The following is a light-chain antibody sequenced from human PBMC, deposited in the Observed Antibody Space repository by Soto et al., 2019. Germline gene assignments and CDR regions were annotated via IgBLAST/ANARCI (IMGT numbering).Light chain of an antibody. J-gene: IGKJ1*01. Sequence: EIVLTQSPATLSLSPGERATLSCRASQSISLSLAWYQQKPGQAPRLLIYDASERASAVPARFSGSGSGTDFTLTISSLEPEDFAVYYCQERAGWPPWTFGQGTMVDIK. V-gene: IGKV3-11*01. CDR1: QSISLS. CDR3: QERAGWPPWT. CDR2: DAS.